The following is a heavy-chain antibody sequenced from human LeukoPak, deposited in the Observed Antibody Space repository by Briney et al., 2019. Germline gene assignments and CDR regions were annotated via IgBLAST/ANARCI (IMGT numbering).Heavy chain of an antibody. D-gene: IGHD6-13*01. Sequence: LETLSLTCTVSGGSVSSGSYYWNWIRQPPGKGLEWIGYIYYSGSTNYNPSLNSRVTISLDTSKNQSSLKLSSVTAADTAVFYCARGYSSIRGWFDPWGQGTPVTVSS. CDR1: GGSVSSGSYY. CDR3: ARGYSSIRGWFDP. V-gene: IGHV4-61*01. CDR2: IYYSGST. J-gene: IGHJ5*02.